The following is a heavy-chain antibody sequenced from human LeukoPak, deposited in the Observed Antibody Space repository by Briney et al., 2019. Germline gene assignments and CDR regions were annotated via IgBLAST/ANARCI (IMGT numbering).Heavy chain of an antibody. CDR3: ARCGGGNPRWFDP. D-gene: IGHD4-23*01. CDR2: ISSSSSYI. J-gene: IGHJ5*02. CDR1: GFTLSGYS. V-gene: IGHV3-21*01. Sequence: GGSLRLSCAASGFTLSGYSMNWVRQAPGKGLEWVSSISSSSSYIYYSDSVKGRFTISRGNAKNSMYLQMNSLRAEDTAVYYCARCGGGNPRWFDPWGQGTLVTVSS.